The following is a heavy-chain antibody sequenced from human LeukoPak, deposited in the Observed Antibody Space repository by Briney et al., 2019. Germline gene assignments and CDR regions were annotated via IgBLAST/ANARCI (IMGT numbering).Heavy chain of an antibody. J-gene: IGHJ3*02. CDR1: GDSITSGDYY. D-gene: IGHD3-22*01. V-gene: IGHV4-61*02. CDR2: ISSSGST. CDR3: ARGPYSYDSSGAFDI. Sequence: PSQTLSLTCTVSGDSITSGDYYWSWIRQPAGKGLEWIGRISSSGSTNYNPSLKSRVTISVDTSKNQFSLRLSSVTAADTAVYFCARGPYSYDSSGAFDIWGQGTMVTVSS.